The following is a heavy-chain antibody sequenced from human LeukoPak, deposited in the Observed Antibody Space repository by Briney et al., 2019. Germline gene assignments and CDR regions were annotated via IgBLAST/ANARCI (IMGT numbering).Heavy chain of an antibody. V-gene: IGHV1-8*01. CDR2: MNLNSGNT. J-gene: IGHJ6*03. CDR1: GYTFTSYD. Sequence: GASVKVSCKASGYTFTSYDINWVRQATGQGLEWMGWMNLNSGNTGYAQKGQGRVTMTRNTSIVTAYMELSSLRSEDTAVYYCARSGAVVVPAAQPPGDNYYYYYMDVWGKGTTVTVSS. D-gene: IGHD2-2*01. CDR3: ARSGAVVVPAAQPPGDNYYYYYMDV.